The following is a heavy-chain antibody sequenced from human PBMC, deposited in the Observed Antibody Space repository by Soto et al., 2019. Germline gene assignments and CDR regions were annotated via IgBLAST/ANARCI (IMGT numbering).Heavy chain of an antibody. J-gene: IGHJ4*02. D-gene: IGHD2-15*01. Sequence: QVTLKESGPVLVKPTETLTLTCTVSGFSLSNARMGVSWIRQPPGKALEWLAHIFSNDEKSYSTSLKSRLTSSKVTAKSQVRLTMTNMDPVYTATYYCARVVSSVCYSYYFDYCGEGSPVTVSS. CDR2: IFSNDEK. CDR3: ARVVSSVCYSYYFDY. CDR1: GFSLSNARMG. V-gene: IGHV2-26*01.